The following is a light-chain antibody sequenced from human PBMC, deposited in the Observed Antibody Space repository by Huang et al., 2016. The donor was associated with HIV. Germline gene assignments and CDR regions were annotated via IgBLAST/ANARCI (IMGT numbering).Light chain of an antibody. CDR2: LGS. Sequence: DIVMTQSPLSLPVTPGEPASISCRSSQSLLHGTGYNYLEWYVQKAGQPPPLLIYLGSNRASGVPGRFSASGSGTDFTLKISRVEAEDVGVYYCMQALQTPSFGQGTRLEIK. V-gene: IGKV2-28*01. J-gene: IGKJ2*03. CDR1: QSLLHGTGYNY. CDR3: MQALQTPS.